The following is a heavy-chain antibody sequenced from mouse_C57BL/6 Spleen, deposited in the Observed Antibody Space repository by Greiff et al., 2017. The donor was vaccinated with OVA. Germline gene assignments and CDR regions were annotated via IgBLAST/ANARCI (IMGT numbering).Heavy chain of an antibody. D-gene: IGHD1-1*01. CDR3: ARRTVVATDWYFDG. J-gene: IGHJ1*03. Sequence: EVMLVESGGGLVQPGGSLKLSCAASGFTFSDYYMYWVRQTPEKRLEWVAYISNGGGSTYYPDTVKGRFTISRDNAKNTLYLQMSRLKSEDTAMYYCARRTVVATDWYFDGWGTGTTVTVSS. CDR1: GFTFSDYY. V-gene: IGHV5-12*01. CDR2: ISNGGGST.